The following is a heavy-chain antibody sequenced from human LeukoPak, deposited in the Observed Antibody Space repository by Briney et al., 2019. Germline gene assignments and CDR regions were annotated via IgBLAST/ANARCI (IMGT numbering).Heavy chain of an antibody. Sequence: GGSLRLSCAASGFTFSTYWMHWARQDPGKGLVWVSRINSDGSNTIYADSVKGRFTISRDNAKSTLYLQMNSLRPEDTAVYYCARDGYCGGDCYEPKVFFDIWGQGTMVTVSS. D-gene: IGHD2-21*01. CDR3: ARDGYCGGDCYEPKVFFDI. CDR1: GFTFSTYW. V-gene: IGHV3-74*01. CDR2: INSDGSNT. J-gene: IGHJ3*02.